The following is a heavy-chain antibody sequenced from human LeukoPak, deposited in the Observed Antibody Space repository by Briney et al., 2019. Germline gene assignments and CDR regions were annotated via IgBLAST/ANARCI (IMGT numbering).Heavy chain of an antibody. CDR2: INPNSGGT. CDR1: GYTFTGYY. CDR3: ARSSSWTSPFDY. Sequence: ASVKVSCKASGYTFTGYYMHWVRQAPGQGLEWMGWINPNSGGTNYAQKFQGRVTMTRDTSISTAYMELRSLRSDDTAVYYCARSSSWTSPFDYWGQGTLVTVSS. D-gene: IGHD6-13*01. J-gene: IGHJ4*02. V-gene: IGHV1-2*02.